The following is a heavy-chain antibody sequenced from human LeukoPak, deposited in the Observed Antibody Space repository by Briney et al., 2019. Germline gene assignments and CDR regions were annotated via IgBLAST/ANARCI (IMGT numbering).Heavy chain of an antibody. V-gene: IGHV1-69*13. Sequence: ASVKVSCKASGGTFSSYAISWVRQAPGQGLEWMGGIIPIFGTANYAQKFQGRVTITADESTSTVYMELSSLRSEDTAVYYCARSAIFGVVIGLGGMDVWGQGTTVTVSS. J-gene: IGHJ6*02. CDR1: GGTFSSYA. D-gene: IGHD3-3*01. CDR2: IIPIFGTA. CDR3: ARSAIFGVVIGLGGMDV.